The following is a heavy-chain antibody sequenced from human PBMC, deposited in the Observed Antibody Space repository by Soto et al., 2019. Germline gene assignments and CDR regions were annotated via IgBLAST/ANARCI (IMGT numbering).Heavy chain of an antibody. J-gene: IGHJ6*02. CDR2: ISGYNGNT. V-gene: IGHV1-18*04. Sequence: QDQLVESGAEVKKPGASVKVSCKASGYTFTNYGISWVRQAPGQGLEWMGWISGYNGNTKYAQKFQGRVTMTTDTPTNTAYMDLRSLRSDDTAVYYCARDREYYYDSSGNYYYHYGMDVWGQGTTVTVS. D-gene: IGHD3-22*01. CDR1: GYTFTNYG. CDR3: ARDREYYYDSSGNYYYHYGMDV.